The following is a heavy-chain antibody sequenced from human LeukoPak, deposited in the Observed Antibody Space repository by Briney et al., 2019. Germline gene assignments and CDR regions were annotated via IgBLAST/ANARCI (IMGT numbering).Heavy chain of an antibody. D-gene: IGHD3-16*01. V-gene: IGHV3-74*01. CDR1: GLSFSNYW. CDR3: ASAYTYVRLGDH. J-gene: IGHJ4*02. CDR2: TNLHGTAV. Sequence: GGSLRLSCAVSGLSFSNYWMHWVRQAPGKGLVWVARTNLHGTAVDYADSVKGRFAISRDNAKNTLFLQMNSLRAEDTAVYYCASAYTYVRLGDHWGQGTLVTVSS.